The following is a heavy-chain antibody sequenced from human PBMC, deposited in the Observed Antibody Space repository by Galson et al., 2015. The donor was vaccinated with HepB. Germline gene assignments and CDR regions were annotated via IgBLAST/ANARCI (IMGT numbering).Heavy chain of an antibody. CDR3: ARHQVAGYSSSWYSGDY. D-gene: IGHD6-13*01. V-gene: IGHV5-10-1*01. CDR1: GYSFTSYW. CDR2: IDPSDSYT. J-gene: IGHJ4*02. Sequence: QSGAEVKKPGESLRISCKGSGYSFTSYWISWVRQMPGKGLEWMGRIDPSDSYTNYSPSFQGHVTISADKSISTAYLQWSSLKASDTAMYYCARHQVAGYSSSWYSGDYWGQGTLVTVSS.